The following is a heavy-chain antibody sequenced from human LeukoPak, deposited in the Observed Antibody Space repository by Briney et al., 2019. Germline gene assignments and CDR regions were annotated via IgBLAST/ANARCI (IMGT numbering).Heavy chain of an antibody. Sequence: GGSLRLSCAASGFTFSSYGMHWVRQAPGKGLEWVAVIWYDGSNKYYADSVKGRFTISRDNSKNTLYLQMNSLRAEDTAVYYCAKDRARRHIVATIYYYYYYGMDVWGQGTTVTVSS. V-gene: IGHV3-33*06. CDR3: AKDRARRHIVATIYYYYYYGMDV. CDR2: IWYDGSNK. D-gene: IGHD5-12*01. J-gene: IGHJ6*02. CDR1: GFTFSSYG.